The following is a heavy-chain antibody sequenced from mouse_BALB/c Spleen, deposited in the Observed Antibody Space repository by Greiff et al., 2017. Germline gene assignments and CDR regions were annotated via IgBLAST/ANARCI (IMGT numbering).Heavy chain of an antibody. CDR2: IDPANGNT. J-gene: IGHJ4*01. V-gene: IGHV14-3*02. CDR1: GFNFKDTY. CDR3: ASGLEDAMDY. D-gene: IGHD2-2*01. Sequence: VQLQQSGAELVKPGASVKLSCTASGFNFKDTYMHWVKQRPEQGLEWIGRIDPANGNTKYDPKFQGKATITADTSSNTAYLQLSSLTSVDTAVYYCASGLEDAMDYWGQGTSVTVSS.